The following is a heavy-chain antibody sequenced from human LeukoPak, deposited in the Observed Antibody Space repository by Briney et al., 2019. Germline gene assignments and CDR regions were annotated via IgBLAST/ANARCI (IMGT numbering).Heavy chain of an antibody. D-gene: IGHD3-10*01. CDR3: AREEGRGSGSYVYGMDV. CDR2: IIPIFGTA. J-gene: IGHJ6*02. V-gene: IGHV1-69*13. Sequence: SVKVSCTASGGTFSSYAISWVRQAPGQGLEWMGGIIPIFGTANYAQKFQGRVTITADESTSTAYMELNSLRSEDTAVYYCAREEGRGSGSYVYGMDVWGQGTTVTVSS. CDR1: GGTFSSYA.